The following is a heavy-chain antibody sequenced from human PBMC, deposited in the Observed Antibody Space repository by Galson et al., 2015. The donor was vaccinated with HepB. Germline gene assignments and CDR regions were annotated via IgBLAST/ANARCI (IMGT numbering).Heavy chain of an antibody. D-gene: IGHD3-10*01. CDR3: ARGSLLWFGELFF. J-gene: IGHJ4*02. CDR1: GYSFTTYG. Sequence: SCKASGYSFTTYGISWVRQAPGQGLEWMGWISAHNGNTKYAQKLQGRVSMTTDTSTSTAYMGLRSLRSDDTAVYFCARGSLLWFGELFFWAQGTLVTVSS. CDR2: ISAHNGNT. V-gene: IGHV1-18*01.